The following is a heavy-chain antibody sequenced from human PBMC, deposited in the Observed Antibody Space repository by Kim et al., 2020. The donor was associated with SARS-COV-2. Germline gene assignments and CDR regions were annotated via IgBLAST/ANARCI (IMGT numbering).Heavy chain of an antibody. J-gene: IGHJ6*02. CDR1: GFTFGDYA. V-gene: IGHV3-49*04. Sequence: GGSLRLSCTASGFTFGDYAMSWVRQAPGKGLEWVGFIRSKAYGGTTEYAASVKGRFIISRDDSKSIAYLQMNSLKTEDTAVYYCTRATWGSSPIYYYGMDVWGQGTTVTVSS. D-gene: IGHD7-27*01. CDR2: IRSKAYGGTT. CDR3: TRATWGSSPIYYYGMDV.